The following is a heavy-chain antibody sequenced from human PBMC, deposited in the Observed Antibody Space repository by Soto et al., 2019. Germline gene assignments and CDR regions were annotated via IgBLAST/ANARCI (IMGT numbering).Heavy chain of an antibody. CDR1: GFSFSSHG. CDR2: IWHDGSNK. D-gene: IGHD6-13*01. Sequence: QVQLVESGGGVVQPGRSLRLSCAASGFSFSSHGMHWVRQAPGKGLEWVAVIWHDGSNKYYADSVKGRFTISRDNSKNMLYLQMNSLRAEDTAVYYCARYSSSWDFWGQGTPVTVSS. J-gene: IGHJ4*02. V-gene: IGHV3-33*01. CDR3: ARYSSSWDF.